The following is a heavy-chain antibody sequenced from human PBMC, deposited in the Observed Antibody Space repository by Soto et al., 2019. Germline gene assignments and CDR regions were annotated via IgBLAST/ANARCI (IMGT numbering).Heavy chain of an antibody. Sequence: GGSLRLSCAASGFTFSSYSFNWVRQAPGKGLEWLSYIGSSSTTIYYADSVKGRFIISRDNAKNSLYLQMNSLRPEDTAVYYWAREQQLAFDNWGQGTRVTVSS. CDR1: GFTFSSYS. CDR2: IGSSSTTI. J-gene: IGHJ4*02. D-gene: IGHD6-13*01. V-gene: IGHV3-48*01. CDR3: AREQQLAFDN.